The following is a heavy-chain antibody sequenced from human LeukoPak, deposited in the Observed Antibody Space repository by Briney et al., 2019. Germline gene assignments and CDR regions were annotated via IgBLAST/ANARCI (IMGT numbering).Heavy chain of an antibody. CDR3: TTGNP. CDR2: MKSKPEGGTT. CDR1: GFTFVNAS. J-gene: IGHJ5*02. V-gene: IGHV3-15*01. Sequence: GGSLRLSCLTSGFTFVNASMSWVRQAPGKGLEWVGLMKSKPEGGTTFYAAPVRGRFTISRVDSRNTLYLQMTSLTIGDTGVYYCTTGNPWGQGTLVTVSS.